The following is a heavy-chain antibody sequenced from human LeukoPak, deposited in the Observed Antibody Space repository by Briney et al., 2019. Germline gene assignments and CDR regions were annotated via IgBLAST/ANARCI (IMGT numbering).Heavy chain of an antibody. CDR1: GFTFSSYA. J-gene: IGHJ4*02. CDR2: ISGSGGST. D-gene: IGHD5-18*01. CDR3: AKASGYSYGYYIDY. Sequence: PGGSLRLSCVASGFTFSSYAMSWVRQAPGKGLEWVSAISGSGGSTYYADSVKGRFTISRDNSKNTLYLQMNSLRAEDTAVYYCAKASGYSYGYYIDYWGQGTLVTASS. V-gene: IGHV3-23*01.